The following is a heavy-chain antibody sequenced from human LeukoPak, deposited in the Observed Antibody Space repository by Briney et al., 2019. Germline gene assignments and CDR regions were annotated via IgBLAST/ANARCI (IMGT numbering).Heavy chain of an antibody. CDR1: GFTFTDYW. Sequence: GGSLRLSCAASGFTFTDYWMTWVRQVPGKGLEWVANINRGGSESYYVDSVKGRFTISRDNAKNSLYLQMDSLRVEDTAVYYCARVGAWELQRVFDYWGQGPLVTVSS. CDR2: INRGGSES. D-gene: IGHD1-26*01. CDR3: ARVGAWELQRVFDY. V-gene: IGHV3-7*01. J-gene: IGHJ4*02.